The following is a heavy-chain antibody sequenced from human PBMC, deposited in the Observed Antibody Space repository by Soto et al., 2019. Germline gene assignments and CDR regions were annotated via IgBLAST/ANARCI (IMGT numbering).Heavy chain of an antibody. CDR3: ARGGIEMATITLFYYYYYGMDV. CDR2: ISSSGSTI. D-gene: IGHD5-12*01. V-gene: IGHV3-11*01. CDR1: GFTFSDYY. Sequence: PGGSLRLSCAASGFTFSDYYMSWIRQAPGKGLEWVSYISSSGSTIYYADSVKGRFTISRDNAKNSLYLQMNSLRAEDTAVYYCARGGIEMATITLFYYYYYGMDVWGQGTTVTVSS. J-gene: IGHJ6*02.